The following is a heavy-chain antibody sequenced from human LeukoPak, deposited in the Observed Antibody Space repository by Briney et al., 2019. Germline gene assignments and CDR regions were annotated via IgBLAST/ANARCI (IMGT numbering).Heavy chain of an antibody. V-gene: IGHV4-39*01. CDR2: IYYSGST. CDR3: ARRSGSYVY. J-gene: IGHJ4*02. Sequence: PSETLSLTCTVSGGSISSSSYYWGWIRQPPGEGLEWIGNIYYSGSTYYNPSLKSRVTISVDTSKNQFSLKLSSVTAADTAVYYCARRSGSYVYWGQGTLVTVSS. D-gene: IGHD1-26*01. CDR1: GGSISSSSYY.